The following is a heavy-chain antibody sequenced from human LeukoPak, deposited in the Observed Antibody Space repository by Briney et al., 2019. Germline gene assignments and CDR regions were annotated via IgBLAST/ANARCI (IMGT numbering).Heavy chain of an antibody. CDR2: IYHSGST. V-gene: IGHV4-30-2*02. Sequence: SETLSLTCAVSGGSISSGGYSWSWIRQPPGKGLEWIGYIYHSGSTYYNPTLKSRVTISVDTSKNQFSLKLSSVTAADTAVYYCARLVRTSMDVWGQGTTVTVSS. J-gene: IGHJ6*02. CDR1: GGSISSGGYS. D-gene: IGHD3-10*01. CDR3: ARLVRTSMDV.